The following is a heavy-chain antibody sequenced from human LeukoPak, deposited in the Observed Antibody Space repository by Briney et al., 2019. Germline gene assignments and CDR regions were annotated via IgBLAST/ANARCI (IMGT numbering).Heavy chain of an antibody. CDR3: ARDQGAGSDY. V-gene: IGHV3-7*01. D-gene: IGHD6-19*01. Sequence: GGSLRLSCAASGFSFNSYWMNWVRQAPGKGLEGVANINQNGSEKYYVDSVKGRFTISRDNAKNSLYLQMSSLRAEDAAVYYCARDQGAGSDYWGQGALVTVSS. CDR2: INQNGSEK. J-gene: IGHJ4*02. CDR1: GFSFNSYW.